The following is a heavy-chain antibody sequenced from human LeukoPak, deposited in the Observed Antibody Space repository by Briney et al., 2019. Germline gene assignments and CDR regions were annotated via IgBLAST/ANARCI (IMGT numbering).Heavy chain of an antibody. CDR3: ARDPGFSSFDY. CDR1: GFTFSDYW. V-gene: IGHV3-7*01. J-gene: IGHJ4*02. D-gene: IGHD3-3*02. CDR2: INRDGSVK. Sequence: AGSLRRSCAVSGFTFSDYWVTWVRQTPGKGREFVANINRDGSVKKYVDSVKGRFTISRDNAKNSLYLQMTSLRVDDTAIYYCARDPGFSSFDYWGQGILVTVSS.